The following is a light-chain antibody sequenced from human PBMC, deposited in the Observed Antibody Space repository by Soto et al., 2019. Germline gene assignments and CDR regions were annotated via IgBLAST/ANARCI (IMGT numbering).Light chain of an antibody. CDR3: QHYDSLPIT. Sequence: ASISYRSSQSLVYSDGNTYLAWYQQKPGQPPRLLIYGASSRATGIPDRFSGSGSGTDFTLTISRLEPEDFAVFYCQHYDSLPITFGQGTRLEIK. V-gene: IGKV3-20*01. CDR1: QSLVYSDGNTY. CDR2: GAS. J-gene: IGKJ5*01.